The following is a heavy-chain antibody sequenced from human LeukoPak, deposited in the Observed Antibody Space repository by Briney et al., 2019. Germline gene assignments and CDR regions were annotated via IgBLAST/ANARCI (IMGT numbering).Heavy chain of an antibody. J-gene: IGHJ6*02. V-gene: IGHV1-69*04. CDR3: ARLEVVITTLSGMDV. CDR1: GGTFSSYA. Sequence: SVKVSCKASGGTFSSYAISWVRQAPGQGLEWMGRIIPILGIANYAQKFQGRVTITADKSTSTAYMELSSLRSEDTAVYYCARLEVVITTLSGMDVWGQGTTVTVSS. CDR2: IIPILGIA. D-gene: IGHD3-22*01.